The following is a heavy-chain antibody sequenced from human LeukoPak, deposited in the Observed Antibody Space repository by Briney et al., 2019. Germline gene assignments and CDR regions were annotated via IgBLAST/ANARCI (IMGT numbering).Heavy chain of an antibody. D-gene: IGHD1-14*01. Sequence: GGSLRLSCAGSGYSFGMHAMDWVRQAPGKGLEWLSYIDRSGRITYYGDSVKGRFTISRDNAKNSLYLQMNSLRAEDTAVYYCAKDIGVTGTTLWGQGTLVTVSS. CDR2: IDRSGRIT. CDR3: AKDIGVTGTTL. CDR1: GYSFGMHA. J-gene: IGHJ4*02. V-gene: IGHV3-48*04.